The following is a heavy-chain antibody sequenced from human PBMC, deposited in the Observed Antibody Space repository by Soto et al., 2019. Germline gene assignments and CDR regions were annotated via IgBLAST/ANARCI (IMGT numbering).Heavy chain of an antibody. CDR1: GYTFINFY. D-gene: IGHD3-22*01. V-gene: IGHV1-46*01. Sequence: GASVKVSCKASGYTFINFYMHWVRQAPGQGLEWMGIIIPSGGSTNYAQKFQGRVTMTRDTSTSTVYMELSSLRSEDTAVYYCARGTDSSAYNPFAYWGQGTLGTV. CDR3: ARGTDSSAYNPFAY. CDR2: IIPSGGST. J-gene: IGHJ4*02.